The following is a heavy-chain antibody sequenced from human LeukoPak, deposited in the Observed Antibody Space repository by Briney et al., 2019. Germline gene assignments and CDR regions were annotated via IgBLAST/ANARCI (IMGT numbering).Heavy chain of an antibody. D-gene: IGHD3-9*01. Sequence: SSETLSLTCTVSGGSISNYYWSWIRQPPGKGLEWIGYIYYSGSTNYNPSLKSRVTISVDTSKNQFSLRLSSVTAADTAVYYCARGRYDILTGYYFYFFDYWGQGTLITVS. J-gene: IGHJ4*02. V-gene: IGHV4-59*01. CDR2: IYYSGST. CDR3: ARGRYDILTGYYFYFFDY. CDR1: GGSISNYY.